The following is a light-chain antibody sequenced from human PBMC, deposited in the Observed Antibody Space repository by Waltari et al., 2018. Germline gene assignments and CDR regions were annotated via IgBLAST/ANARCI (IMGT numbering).Light chain of an antibody. CDR1: QSLLYTSNNKNY. Sequence: DVVMTQSPDSLAVSLGERATINCKSSQSLLYTSNNKNYLAWYQQKPGQPPKILIYWASIRESGVPDRFSGSGSGTDFTLTMSGLQAEDGASYFCLQYLHTPRTFGQGTKVEIK. CDR2: WAS. V-gene: IGKV4-1*01. CDR3: LQYLHTPRT. J-gene: IGKJ1*01.